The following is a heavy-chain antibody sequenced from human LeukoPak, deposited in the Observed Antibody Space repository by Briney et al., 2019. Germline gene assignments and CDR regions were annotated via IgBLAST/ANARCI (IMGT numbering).Heavy chain of an antibody. Sequence: PGGSLRLSCAASGFSVSSNCMSWVRQAPGKGLEWVSVICSGGTTYYADSVKGRFTISRDNAKNTLYLQMNSLRAEDTAVYYCARSYSSAYDYWGQGTLVTVSS. CDR1: GFSVSSNC. D-gene: IGHD3-22*01. J-gene: IGHJ4*02. CDR2: ICSGGTT. CDR3: ARSYSSAYDY. V-gene: IGHV3-53*01.